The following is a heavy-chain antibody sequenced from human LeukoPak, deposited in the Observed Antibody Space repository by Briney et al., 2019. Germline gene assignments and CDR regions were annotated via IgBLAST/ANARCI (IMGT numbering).Heavy chain of an antibody. D-gene: IGHD5-18*01. CDR1: GGSFSGYY. CDR3: ARGSSWIQLWLISGFDY. J-gene: IGHJ4*02. CDR2: INHSGST. V-gene: IGHV4-34*01. Sequence: SETLSLTCAVYGGSFSGYYWSWIRQPPGKGLEWSGEINHSGSTNYNPSLKSRVTISVDTSKNQFSLKLSSVTAADTAVYYCARGSSWIQLWLISGFDYWGQGTLLTVSS.